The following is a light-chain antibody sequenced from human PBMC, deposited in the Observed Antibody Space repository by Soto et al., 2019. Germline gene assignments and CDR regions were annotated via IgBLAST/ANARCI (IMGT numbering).Light chain of an antibody. CDR1: QSVSSTF. CDR2: DAS. J-gene: IGKJ5*01. CDR3: QQYGSSPIT. Sequence: EIVLTQAPGTLSLSPGERATLSCRASQSVSSTFLAWYQQKPGQAPRLLIYDASSRATGIPDRFSGSGSGTDFTLTITRLEPEDFSVYFCQQYGSSPITFGQGTRLEIK. V-gene: IGKV3-20*01.